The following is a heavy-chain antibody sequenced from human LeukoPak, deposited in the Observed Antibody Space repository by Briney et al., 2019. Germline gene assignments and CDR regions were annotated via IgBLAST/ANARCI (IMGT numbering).Heavy chain of an antibody. D-gene: IGHD3-22*01. CDR3: ARGKGYYDSSGYYGTLLDY. Sequence: SETLSLTCTVSGGSISSYYWSWIRQPPGKGLEWIGYIYYSGSTNYNPSLKSRVTISVDTPKNQFSLKLSSVTAADTAVYYCARGKGYYDSSGYYGTLLDYWGQGTLVTVSS. J-gene: IGHJ4*02. V-gene: IGHV4-59*01. CDR2: IYYSGST. CDR1: GGSISSYY.